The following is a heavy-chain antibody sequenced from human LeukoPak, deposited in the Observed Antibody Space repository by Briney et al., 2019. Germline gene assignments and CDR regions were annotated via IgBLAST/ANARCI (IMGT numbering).Heavy chain of an antibody. CDR2: ISGSGGST. V-gene: IGHV3-23*01. J-gene: IGHJ4*02. CDR3: AKDQALDSYGYPYCFDY. Sequence: GGSLRLSCAASGFTFSSYAMSWVRQAPGKGLEWVSAISGSGGSTYYADSVKGRFTISRDNSKNTLYLQMNSLRAEDTAVYYCAKDQALDSYGYPYCFDYWGQGTLVTVSS. D-gene: IGHD5-18*01. CDR1: GFTFSSYA.